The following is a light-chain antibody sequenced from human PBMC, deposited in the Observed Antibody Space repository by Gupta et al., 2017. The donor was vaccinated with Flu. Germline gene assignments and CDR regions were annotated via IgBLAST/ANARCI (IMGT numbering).Light chain of an antibody. CDR1: ALPKQY. Sequence: SYELTQPPSVSVSPGQTATITCSGDALPKQYAYWYQQRPGQAPVVVISKDTERPSGIPERFSGSSSGTTVTLTISGVQAEDKADYFCQSADSSGTYAVFGTGTKVTVL. CDR2: KDT. V-gene: IGLV3-25*02. J-gene: IGLJ1*01. CDR3: QSADSSGTYAV.